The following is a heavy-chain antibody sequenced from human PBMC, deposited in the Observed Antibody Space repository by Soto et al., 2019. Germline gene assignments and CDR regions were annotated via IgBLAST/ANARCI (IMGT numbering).Heavy chain of an antibody. D-gene: IGHD3-22*01. J-gene: IGHJ5*02. CDR3: ARDLIYYESSGTNWFDP. V-gene: IGHV4-59*01. Sequence: KSSETLSLTCTVSGGSISSYYWSWIRQPPGKGLEWIGYIYYSGSTNYDPSLKSRVTISVDTSKNQFSLKLSSVTAADTAVYYCARDLIYYESSGTNWFDPWGQGTLVTVSS. CDR2: IYYSGST. CDR1: GGSISSYY.